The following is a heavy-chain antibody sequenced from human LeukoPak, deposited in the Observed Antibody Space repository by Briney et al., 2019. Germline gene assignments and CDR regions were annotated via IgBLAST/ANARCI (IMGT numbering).Heavy chain of an antibody. J-gene: IGHJ3*02. V-gene: IGHV5-51*01. Sequence: GESLKISCKGSGYSFTSYWIGWVRQMPGKGLEWMGIIYPGDSDTRYSPSFQGQVTISADKSISTAYLQWSSLKASDTAMYYCARPPGYSSGWYSGPHAFDIWGQGTMVTVS. CDR1: GYSFTSYW. D-gene: IGHD6-19*01. CDR2: IYPGDSDT. CDR3: ARPPGYSSGWYSGPHAFDI.